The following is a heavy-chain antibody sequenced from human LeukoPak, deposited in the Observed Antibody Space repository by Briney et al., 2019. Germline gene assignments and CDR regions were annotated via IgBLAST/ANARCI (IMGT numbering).Heavy chain of an antibody. V-gene: IGHV1-18*01. J-gene: IGHJ4*01. D-gene: IGHD3-10*01. Sequence: ASVKVSCKASGYTFTSYGISWVRPAPGQGLAWMGWISSYNGNTNYAQKLQGRVTMTTDTYTSTAYMELRSLRSDDAAVYYCARANSYGSGSLVNWGQGTMVTVSS. CDR2: ISSYNGNT. CDR3: ARANSYGSGSLVN. CDR1: GYTFTSYG.